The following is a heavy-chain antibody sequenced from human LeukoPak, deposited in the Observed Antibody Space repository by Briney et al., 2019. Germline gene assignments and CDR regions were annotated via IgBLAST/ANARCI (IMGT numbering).Heavy chain of an antibody. Sequence: SETLSLTCAVYGGSFSGYYWSWIRQLPGKGLEWIGEINHSGSTNYNPSLKSQVTISVDTSKNQFSLKLSSVTAADTAVYYCARSFVGSSWYRATSKLYYYYMDVWGKGTTVTVSS. CDR2: INHSGST. V-gene: IGHV4-34*01. CDR3: ARSFVGSSWYRATSKLYYYYMDV. J-gene: IGHJ6*03. CDR1: GGSFSGYY. D-gene: IGHD6-13*01.